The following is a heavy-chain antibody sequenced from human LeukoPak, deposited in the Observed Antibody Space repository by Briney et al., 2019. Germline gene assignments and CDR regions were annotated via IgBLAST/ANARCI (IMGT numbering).Heavy chain of an antibody. CDR3: ARHPASYFDS. CDR2: IHNSGSI. V-gene: IGHV4-59*08. J-gene: IGHJ4*02. D-gene: IGHD6-25*01. CDR1: GASVSTSY. Sequence: SETLSLTCTVSGASVSTSYWSWIRQPPGGGREWIAYIHNSGSINYNPSLKSRVTISVDTSKNQFSLKVSSVTAANTAVYYCARHPASYFDSWGEGGLVTVS.